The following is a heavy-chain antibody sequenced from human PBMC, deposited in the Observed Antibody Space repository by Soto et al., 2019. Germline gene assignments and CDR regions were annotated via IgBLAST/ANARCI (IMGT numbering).Heavy chain of an antibody. D-gene: IGHD4-4*01. Sequence: QVQLQESGPGLVKPSETLSLTCTVSGGSISNYYWTWIRQPPGKGLQCIGYIYYSGTTNYNPSLKSRVTISVDTSKNQFSLKLSSVTAADTAVYNSAKLQWADDGGIFDPWGQGTLVTVSS. CDR3: AKLQWADDGGIFDP. J-gene: IGHJ5*02. CDR1: GGSISNYY. CDR2: IYYSGTT. V-gene: IGHV4-59*01.